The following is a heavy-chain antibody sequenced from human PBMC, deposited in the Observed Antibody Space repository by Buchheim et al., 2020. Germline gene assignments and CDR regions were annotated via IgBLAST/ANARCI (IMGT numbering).Heavy chain of an antibody. CDR1: GFTFSSYA. V-gene: IGHV3-30*01. Sequence: QVQLVESGGGVVQPGRSLRLSCAASGFTFSSYAMHWVRQAPGKGLEWVAVISYDGSNKYYADSVKGRFTISRDNSKNTLYLQMNSLRAEDTAVYYCARGGGSYLYYYYGMDVWGQGTT. J-gene: IGHJ6*02. CDR2: ISYDGSNK. D-gene: IGHD1-26*01. CDR3: ARGGGSYLYYYYGMDV.